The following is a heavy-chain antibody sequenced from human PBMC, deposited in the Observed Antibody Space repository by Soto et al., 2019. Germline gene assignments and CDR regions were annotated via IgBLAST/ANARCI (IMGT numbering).Heavy chain of an antibody. CDR3: ARDSSSWYIWFDP. Sequence: PSATLALTCAVYGGSFSGYYWSWFRQPAGKGLEWIGRIYASGSTNYNPSLKSRVTMSVDTSKNQFALNLSSVTAADTAVYYCARDSSSWYIWFDPWGQGTLVTVSS. CDR1: GGSFSGYY. V-gene: IGHV4-4*07. J-gene: IGHJ5*02. D-gene: IGHD6-13*01. CDR2: IYASGST.